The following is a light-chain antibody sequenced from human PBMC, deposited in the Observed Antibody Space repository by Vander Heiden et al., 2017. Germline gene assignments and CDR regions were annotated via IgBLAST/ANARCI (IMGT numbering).Light chain of an antibody. J-gene: IGKJ1*01. CDR2: WAI. CDR3: LQHYDMPRT. Sequence: DIVVTQSPDSLAVSLGERATINCKSTQSVLYSSYNKNYLAWYQQQPGKPSKPVIFWAITREFGVPDRFTGRGFGDDFTLPLRSLQGEDGAVYYCLQHYDMPRTFGQGTKVEIK. V-gene: IGKV4-1*01. CDR1: QSVLYSSYNKNY.